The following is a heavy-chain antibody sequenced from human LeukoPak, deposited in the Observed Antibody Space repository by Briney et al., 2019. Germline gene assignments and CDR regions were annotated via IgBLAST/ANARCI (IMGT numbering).Heavy chain of an antibody. CDR3: AKDFSSYYYDSSGYLFDY. V-gene: IGHV3-23*01. CDR2: ISGSGGST. J-gene: IGHJ4*02. Sequence: GGTLRLSCAASGFTFTSYGMSWVRQAPGKGLEWVSGISGSGGSTHYADSVKGRFTISRDNSKNTLDLQMNSLRAEDTAVYYCAKDFSSYYYDSSGYLFDYWGQGTLVTVSS. D-gene: IGHD3-22*01. CDR1: GFTFTSYG.